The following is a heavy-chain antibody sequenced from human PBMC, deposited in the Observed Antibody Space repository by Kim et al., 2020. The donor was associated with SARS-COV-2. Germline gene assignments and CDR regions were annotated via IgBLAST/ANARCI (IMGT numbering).Heavy chain of an antibody. CDR1: GFTFSSYD. CDR3: ARNIAAAGNWYFDL. J-gene: IGHJ2*01. V-gene: IGHV3-13*01. CDR2: IGTAGDT. D-gene: IGHD6-13*01. Sequence: GGSLRLSCAASGFTFSSYDMHWVRQATGKGLEWVSAIGTAGDTYYPGSVKGRFTISRENAKNSLYLQMNSLRAGDTAVYYCARNIAAAGNWYFDLWGRGTLVTVSS.